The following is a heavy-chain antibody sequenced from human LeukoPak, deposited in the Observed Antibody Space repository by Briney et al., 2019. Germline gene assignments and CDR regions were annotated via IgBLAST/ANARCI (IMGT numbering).Heavy chain of an antibody. Sequence: GGSLRLSCAASGLTFSSYAMTWVRQTPGKGLEWVAAISGSGGTTYYADFAKGRFTISRDNSKSTIYLQMNSLRAEDTAVYYCAKDLTTVTPRNGMDVWGQGTTVTVSS. D-gene: IGHD4-17*01. CDR2: ISGSGGTT. CDR3: AKDLTTVTPRNGMDV. V-gene: IGHV3-23*01. J-gene: IGHJ6*02. CDR1: GLTFSSYA.